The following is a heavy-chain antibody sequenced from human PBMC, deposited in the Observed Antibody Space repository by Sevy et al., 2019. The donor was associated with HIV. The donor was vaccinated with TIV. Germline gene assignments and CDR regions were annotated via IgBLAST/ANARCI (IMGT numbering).Heavy chain of an antibody. D-gene: IGHD3-3*01. CDR2: ISAYNGNT. CDR1: GYTFTSYG. J-gene: IGHJ4*02. V-gene: IGHV1-18*01. Sequence: ASVKVSCKASGYTFTSYGISWVRQAPGQGLEWMGWISAYNGNTNYAQKLRGRVTMTTDTSTSTAYMELRSLRSDDTAMYYCARDWGTYYDFWSGYYTGPRSDYWGQGTLVTVSS. CDR3: ARDWGTYYDFWSGYYTGPRSDY.